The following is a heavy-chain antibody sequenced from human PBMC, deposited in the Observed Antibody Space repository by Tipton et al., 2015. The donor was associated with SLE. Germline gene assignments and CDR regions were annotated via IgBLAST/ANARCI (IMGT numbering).Heavy chain of an antibody. Sequence: TLSLTCAVYGGSFSGYYWSWIRQPPGKGLEWIGEINHSGSTNYNPSLKSRVTISVDTSKNQFPLKLSSVTAADTAVYYCASFYSSGSGYWGQGTLVTVSS. D-gene: IGHD6-19*01. CDR2: INHSGST. V-gene: IGHV4-34*01. CDR1: GGSFSGYY. J-gene: IGHJ4*02. CDR3: ASFYSSGSGY.